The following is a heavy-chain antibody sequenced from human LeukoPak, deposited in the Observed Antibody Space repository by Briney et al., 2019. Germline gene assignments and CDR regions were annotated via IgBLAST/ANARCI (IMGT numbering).Heavy chain of an antibody. Sequence: PSETLSLTCTVSGGSINSYYWSWIRQPPGRGLECIGYIHYTGSTNYNPSLKSRVTISVDTSKNQFSLKLSSVTAADTAIYYCARGGYYGSGNDFRFDPWGQGTLVTVSS. D-gene: IGHD3-10*01. J-gene: IGHJ5*02. CDR1: GGSINSYY. CDR2: IHYTGST. CDR3: ARGGYYGSGNDFRFDP. V-gene: IGHV4-59*01.